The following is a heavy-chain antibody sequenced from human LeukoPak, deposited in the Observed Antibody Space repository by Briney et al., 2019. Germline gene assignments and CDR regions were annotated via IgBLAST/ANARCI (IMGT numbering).Heavy chain of an antibody. CDR3: ARRERGYSYVNRDY. CDR1: GGTFSSYA. Sequence: VASVKVSCKASGGTFSSYAISWVRQAPGQGLEWMGGIIPILGTANYAQKFQGRVTITADESTSTAYMELSSLRSEDTAVYYCARRERGYSYVNRDYWGQGTLVTVSS. V-gene: IGHV1-69*13. J-gene: IGHJ4*02. D-gene: IGHD5-18*01. CDR2: IIPILGTA.